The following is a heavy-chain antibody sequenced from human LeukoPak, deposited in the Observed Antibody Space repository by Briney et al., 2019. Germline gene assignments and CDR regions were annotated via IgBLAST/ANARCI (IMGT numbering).Heavy chain of an antibody. V-gene: IGHV3-7*01. J-gene: IGHJ6*02. CDR1: GFTFSSYW. Sequence: PGGSLRLSCAASGFTFSSYWMSWVRQAPGKGLEWVANIKQDGSEKYYVDSVKGRFTISRDNAKNSLYLQMNSLRAEDTAVYYCARGIRYDILTGYFYYYYYGMDVWGQGTTVTASS. D-gene: IGHD3-9*01. CDR3: ARGIRYDILTGYFYYYYYGMDV. CDR2: IKQDGSEK.